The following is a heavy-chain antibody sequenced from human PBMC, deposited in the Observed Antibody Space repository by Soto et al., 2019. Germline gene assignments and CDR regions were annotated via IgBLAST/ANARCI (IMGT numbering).Heavy chain of an antibody. CDR2: ISAYNGNT. D-gene: IGHD3-22*01. V-gene: IGHV1-18*01. CDR1: GYTFTSYG. J-gene: IGHJ4*02. CDR3: ARHKRPTQEDYDNSGYWSFDY. Sequence: ASVKVSCKASGYTFTSYGISWVRQAPGQGLEWMGWISAYNGNTNYAQKLQGRVTMTTDTSTSTAYMELRSLRSDDTAVYYCARHKRPTQEDYDNSGYWSFDYWGQGTLVTVSS.